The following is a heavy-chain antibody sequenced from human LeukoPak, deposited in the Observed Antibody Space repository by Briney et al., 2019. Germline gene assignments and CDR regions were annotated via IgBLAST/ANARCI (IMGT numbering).Heavy chain of an antibody. J-gene: IGHJ3*02. CDR3: AREVVDYYGATLFDI. CDR1: GFTFSSYS. D-gene: IGHD3-10*01. V-gene: IGHV3-48*02. Sequence: GGSLRLSCAASGFTFSSYSMNWVRQAPGKGLEWVSSISSSSSTIYYADSVKGRFTISRDNAKNSLYLQMNSLRDEDTAVYYCAREVVDYYGATLFDIWGQGTMVTVSS. CDR2: ISSSSSTI.